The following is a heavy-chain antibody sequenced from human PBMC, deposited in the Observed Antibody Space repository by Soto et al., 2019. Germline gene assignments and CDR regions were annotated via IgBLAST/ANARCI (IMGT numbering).Heavy chain of an antibody. Sequence: ASVKVSCKASGGTFSSYAISWVRQAPGQGLEWMGGIIPIFGTANYAQKFQGRVTITADESTSTAYMELSSLRSEDTAVYYCASSTYLRLNRFDPWGQGTLVTVSS. D-gene: IGHD3-3*01. J-gene: IGHJ5*02. V-gene: IGHV1-69*13. CDR3: ASSTYLRLNRFDP. CDR1: GGTFSSYA. CDR2: IIPIFGTA.